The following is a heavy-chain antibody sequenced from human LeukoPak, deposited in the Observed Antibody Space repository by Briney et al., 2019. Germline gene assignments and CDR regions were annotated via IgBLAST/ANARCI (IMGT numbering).Heavy chain of an antibody. V-gene: IGHV3-33*06. Sequence: PGGSLRLSCAASGFTFSTYAMHWVRQAPGKGLEWVALIWYDGGNKYYADSVKGRFTISRDISKNTLYLQMNSLRAEDTAVYYCAKDAGNYYQRFFDYWGQGTLVTVSS. D-gene: IGHD1-26*01. CDR3: AKDAGNYYQRFFDY. J-gene: IGHJ4*02. CDR2: IWYDGGNK. CDR1: GFTFSTYA.